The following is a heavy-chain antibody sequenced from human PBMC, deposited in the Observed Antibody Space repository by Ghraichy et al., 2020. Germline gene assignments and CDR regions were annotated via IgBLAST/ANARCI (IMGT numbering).Heavy chain of an antibody. V-gene: IGHV3-23*01. Sequence: GGSLRLSCAVSGFPLTSYAMNWVRQAPGKGLEWVSAISASGRSTYYADSVKGRFTISRDKSKKTLYLQMNSLRADDTAVYYCAKEALTLADPGHAFDLWGQGTMVTGS. CDR1: GFPLTSYA. CDR3: AKEALTLADPGHAFDL. J-gene: IGHJ3*01. CDR2: ISASGRST. D-gene: IGHD6-19*01.